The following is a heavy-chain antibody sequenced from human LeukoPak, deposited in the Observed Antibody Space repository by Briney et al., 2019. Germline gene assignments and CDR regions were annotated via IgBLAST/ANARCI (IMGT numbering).Heavy chain of an antibody. CDR3: ARAHRLYAFDI. D-gene: IGHD2-8*01. V-gene: IGHV4-34*01. Sequence: SETLSLTCAVYGGSFSGYYWSWIRQPPGKGLEWIGEINHSGSTNYNPSLKSRVTISVDTSKNQFSLKLSSVTAADTTVYYCARAHRLYAFDIWGQGTVVTVSS. CDR2: INHSGST. CDR1: GGSFSGYY. J-gene: IGHJ3*02.